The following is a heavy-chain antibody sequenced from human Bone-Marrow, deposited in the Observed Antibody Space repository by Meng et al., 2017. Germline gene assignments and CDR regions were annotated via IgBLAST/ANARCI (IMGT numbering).Heavy chain of an antibody. CDR2: INPKSGDT. CDR1: GYTFPDYW. J-gene: IGHJ4*02. D-gene: IGHD6-13*01. V-gene: IGHV1-2*06. Sequence: VQLGQSGDEVKKPGASVKVSCKASGYTFPDYWLHWVRRAPGQGLEWMGRINPKSGDTHYAQRFQGRVTMTGDTSISTAYMELSGLRSDDTAMYYCARDEDISAAGKLFGDYWGQGTLVTVSS. CDR3: ARDEDISAAGKLFGDY.